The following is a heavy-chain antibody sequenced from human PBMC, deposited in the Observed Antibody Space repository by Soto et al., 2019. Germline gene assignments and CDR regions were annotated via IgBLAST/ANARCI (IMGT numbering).Heavy chain of an antibody. CDR2: ISWNSGSI. Sequence: GGSLRLSCAASGFTFDDYAMHWVRQAPGKGLEWVSGISWNSGSIGYADSVKGRFTISRDNAKNSLYLQMNSLRAEDTALYYCAKDPYYYGSGSYSPLFDYWGQGT. D-gene: IGHD3-10*01. CDR1: GFTFDDYA. V-gene: IGHV3-9*01. J-gene: IGHJ4*02. CDR3: AKDPYYYGSGSYSPLFDY.